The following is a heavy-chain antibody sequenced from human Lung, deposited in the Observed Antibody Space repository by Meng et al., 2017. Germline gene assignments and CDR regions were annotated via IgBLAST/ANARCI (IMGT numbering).Heavy chain of an antibody. CDR3: AKEKDAFDV. Sequence: EVLLFEAGGGLEHPGGSLRLSCAASGFSFSRCAMNWVRQAPGKGLEWVSVIGESGGGIYYADSVKGRFIISRDNSKNTLYLQMNSLRAEDTALYYCAKEKDAFDVWGQGTMVTVSS. V-gene: IGHV3-23*01. CDR1: GFSFSRCA. J-gene: IGHJ3*01. CDR2: IGESGGGI.